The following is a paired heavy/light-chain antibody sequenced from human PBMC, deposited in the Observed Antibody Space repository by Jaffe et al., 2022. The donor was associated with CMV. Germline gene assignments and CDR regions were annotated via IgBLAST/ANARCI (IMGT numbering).Heavy chain of an antibody. CDR3: ARGYAAAADNWFDP. J-gene: IGHJ5*02. D-gene: IGHD6-13*01. Sequence: QVQLQESGPGLVKPSQTLSLTCSVSGGSISSGGYYWGWIRQNPRKGLEWIGYSYQSGSTYYNPSLRSRVTISVDTSKNQFSLKLTSVTAADTAVYYCARGYAAAADNWFDPWGQGTLVTVSS. V-gene: IGHV4-31*03. CDR1: GGSISSGGYY. CDR2: SYQSGST.
Light chain of an antibody. CDR2: AAS. J-gene: IGKJ2*01. CDR3: QQSYSTPLT. V-gene: IGKV1-39*01. CDR1: QSISVF. Sequence: DIQMTQSPSSLSASVGDRVTITCRASQSISVFLNWYQQKPGKAPNLLIYAASSLQSGVPSRFSGSGSGTDFTLTISSLQPEDFATYYCQQSYSTPLTFGQGTNLEVK.